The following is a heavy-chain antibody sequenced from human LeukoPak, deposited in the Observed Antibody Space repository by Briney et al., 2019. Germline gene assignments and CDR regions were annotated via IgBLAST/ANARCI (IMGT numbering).Heavy chain of an antibody. Sequence: GGSLRLSCAASGFTFSSYSMNWVRQAPGKGLEWVSSISSSSSYIYYADSVKGRFTISRDNAKNSLYLQMNSLRAEDTAVYYCAGDPHDYSPFDYWGQGTLVTVSS. CDR3: AGDPHDYSPFDY. CDR1: GFTFSSYS. V-gene: IGHV3-21*01. CDR2: ISSSSSYI. J-gene: IGHJ4*02. D-gene: IGHD4-11*01.